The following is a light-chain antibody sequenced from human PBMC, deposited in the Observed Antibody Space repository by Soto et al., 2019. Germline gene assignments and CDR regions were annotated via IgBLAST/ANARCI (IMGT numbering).Light chain of an antibody. V-gene: IGKV1-39*01. CDR1: QSISHY. Sequence: DIQMTQSPSSLSASVGDRVTITCRASQSISHYLHWYQQKPGRAPKLLIYASSSLQSGVPSRFSGSGSGTDFTLTISSLQPEDFATYYCQQSYSSPRTFGQGTKVEMK. J-gene: IGKJ1*01. CDR2: ASS. CDR3: QQSYSSPRT.